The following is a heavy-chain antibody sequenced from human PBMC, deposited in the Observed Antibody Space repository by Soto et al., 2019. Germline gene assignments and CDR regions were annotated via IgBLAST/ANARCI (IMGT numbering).Heavy chain of an antibody. V-gene: IGHV1-2*02. J-gene: IGHJ5*02. CDR3: ARDQDPYYDIPWIDP. Sequence: SVKVSCKASGYTFTGYYMHWVRQAPVQGLEWMGWINPNSGGTNYAQKFQGRVTMTRDTSISTAYMELSRLRSDDTAVYYCARDQDPYYDIPWIDPWGQGTLVTVSS. CDR2: INPNSGGT. CDR1: GYTFTGYY. D-gene: IGHD3-3*01.